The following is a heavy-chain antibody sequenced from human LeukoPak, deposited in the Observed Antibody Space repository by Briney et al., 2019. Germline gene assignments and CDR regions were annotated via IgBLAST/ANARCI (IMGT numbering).Heavy chain of an antibody. V-gene: IGHV3-30*02. J-gene: IGHJ4*02. CDR2: IRYDGSNK. CDR3: ARDDTAMVTFCDY. Sequence: GGSLRLSCAASGFTFSSYGMHWVRQAPGKGLEWVAFIRYDGSNKYYADSVKGRFTISRDNSKNTLYLQMNSLRAEDTAVYYCARDDTAMVTFCDYWGQGTLVTVSS. CDR1: GFTFSSYG. D-gene: IGHD5-18*01.